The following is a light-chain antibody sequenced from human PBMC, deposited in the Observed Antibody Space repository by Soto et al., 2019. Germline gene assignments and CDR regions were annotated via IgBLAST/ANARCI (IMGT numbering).Light chain of an antibody. V-gene: IGLV2-14*01. Sequence: QSALTQPASVSESPGQSITISCTGTSSDVDGYNYVSWYQQHPGKAPQLMIYDVSNRPSGVSNRFSGSKSGNTASLTISGLQAEDEADYYCSSYTSSSSYVFGTGTKLTVL. CDR2: DVS. CDR3: SSYTSSSSYV. J-gene: IGLJ1*01. CDR1: SSDVDGYNY.